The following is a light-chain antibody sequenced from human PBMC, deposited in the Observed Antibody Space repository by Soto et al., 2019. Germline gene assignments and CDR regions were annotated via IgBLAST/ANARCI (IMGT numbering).Light chain of an antibody. CDR2: KAS. Sequence: DIQMTQSPSTLSASVGDRVTITCRASQSISSWLAWYQQKPGKAPKLLIYKASSLESGVPSRFSGSGSGTEFTLTISSLQPYDFATYYCQQYNSYWGMYTFGQGTKLEIK. J-gene: IGKJ2*01. CDR1: QSISSW. CDR3: QQYNSYWGMYT. V-gene: IGKV1-5*03.